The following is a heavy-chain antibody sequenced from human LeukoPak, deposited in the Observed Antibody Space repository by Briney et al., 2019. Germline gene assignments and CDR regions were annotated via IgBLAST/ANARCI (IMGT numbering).Heavy chain of an antibody. V-gene: IGHV3-53*01. Sequence: GGSLRLSCAASGFSVITDYMTWVRQAPGKGLEWVSTLYSSGNTYYPDSVKGRFTVSRDNSKNTLFLEMSSLRAEDTAVYFCARGWGSFENWGQGTLVAVSS. CDR3: ARGWGSFEN. CDR1: GFSVITDY. D-gene: IGHD7-27*01. CDR2: LYSSGNT. J-gene: IGHJ4*02.